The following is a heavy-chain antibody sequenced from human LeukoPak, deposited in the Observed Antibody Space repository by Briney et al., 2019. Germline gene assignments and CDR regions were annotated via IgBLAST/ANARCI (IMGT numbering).Heavy chain of an antibody. CDR1: GGSFSGYY. J-gene: IGHJ4*02. CDR3: ARGRGRDIVVVVAATYFDY. V-gene: IGHV4-34*01. CDR2: INHSGST. Sequence: SETLSLTCAVYGGSFSGYYWSWIRQPPGKGLEWIGEINHSGSTKYNPSLKSRVTISVDTSKNQFSLKLSSVTAADTAVYYCARGRGRDIVVVVAATYFDYWGQGTLVTVSS. D-gene: IGHD2-15*01.